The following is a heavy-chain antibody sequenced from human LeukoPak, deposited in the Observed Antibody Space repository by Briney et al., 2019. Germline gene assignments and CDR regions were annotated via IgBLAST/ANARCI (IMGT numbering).Heavy chain of an antibody. J-gene: IGHJ4*02. CDR2: INPNSGGT. D-gene: IGHD6-13*01. CDR1: GYTFTGYY. Sequence: GASVKVSRKASGYTFTGYYMHWVRQAPGQGLEWMGRINPNSGGTNYAQKFQGRVTMTRDTSISTAYMELSRLRSDDTAVYYRARGYSSSWYDYWGQGTLVTVSS. CDR3: ARGYSSSWYDY. V-gene: IGHV1-2*06.